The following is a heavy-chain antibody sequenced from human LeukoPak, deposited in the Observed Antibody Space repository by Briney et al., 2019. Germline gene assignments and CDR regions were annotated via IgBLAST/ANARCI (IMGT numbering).Heavy chain of an antibody. J-gene: IGHJ4*02. CDR3: ARGVGAKVDY. Sequence: GGSLRLSCATSGFTFSNYWMHWVRQAPGKGLVWVSHINNDGTSTRYADSVKGRFTISRDNAKNTLYLQMNSLRAEDTAVYYCARGVGAKVDYWGQGTLVTVSS. CDR2: INNDGTST. D-gene: IGHD1-26*01. CDR1: GFTFSNYW. V-gene: IGHV3-74*01.